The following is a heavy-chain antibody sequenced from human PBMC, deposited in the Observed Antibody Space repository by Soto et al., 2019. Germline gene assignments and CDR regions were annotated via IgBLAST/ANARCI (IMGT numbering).Heavy chain of an antibody. Sequence: QITLKESGPTLVKPTQTLTLTCTFSGFSLSTSGVGVGWIRQPPGKALEWLALIYWDDDKGYSPSLNSRLTITKDPSKNQVVLTMTNMDPVDTATYYCAHSRPPRLLDHWGQGTLVTVSS. CDR2: IYWDDDK. D-gene: IGHD6-6*01. J-gene: IGHJ4*02. CDR1: GFSLSTSGVG. V-gene: IGHV2-5*02. CDR3: AHSRPPRLLDH.